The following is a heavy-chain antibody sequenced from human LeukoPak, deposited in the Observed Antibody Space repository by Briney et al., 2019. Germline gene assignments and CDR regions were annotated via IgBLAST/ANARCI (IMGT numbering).Heavy chain of an antibody. J-gene: IGHJ6*02. CDR1: GYTFTTYY. V-gene: IGHV1-46*01. D-gene: IGHD2-15*01. CDR2: INPSGGST. Sequence: GASVKVSCKASGYTFTTYYMHWVRQAPGQGLEWMGIINPSGGSTSYAQKFQGRVTMTRDTSTSTVYMELSSLRSEDTAVYYCARVRYCSGGSCYGDRYYYYGMDVWGQGTTVTVSS. CDR3: ARVRYCSGGSCYGDRYYYYGMDV.